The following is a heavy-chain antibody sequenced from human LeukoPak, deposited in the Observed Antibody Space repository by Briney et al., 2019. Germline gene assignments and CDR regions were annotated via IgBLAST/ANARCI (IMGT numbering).Heavy chain of an antibody. CDR3: ARNAASCGGDCYFDS. V-gene: IGHV3-11*04. CDR2: ISGRGNTI. CDR1: GFTFSDYY. D-gene: IGHD2-21*01. Sequence: PGGSLRLSCAASGFTFSDYYATWLRQVPGKGLEWFSYISGRGNTIYYADSVRGRFTISRDNAKNAVFLQMNNLRADDTALYYCARNAASCGGDCYFDSWGQGTLVTVSS. J-gene: IGHJ4*02.